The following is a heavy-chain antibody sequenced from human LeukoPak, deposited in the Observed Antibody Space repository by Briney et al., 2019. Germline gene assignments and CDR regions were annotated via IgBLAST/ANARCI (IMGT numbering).Heavy chain of an antibody. CDR2: ISWNSGSI. CDR1: GFTFSSYA. Sequence: PGGSLRLSCAASGFTFSSYAMSWVRQAPGKGLEWVSGISWNSGSIGYADSVKGRFTISRDNAKNSLYLQMNSLRAEDTALYYCAKDTTRYSYGELFDYWGQGTLVTVSS. CDR3: AKDTTRYSYGELFDY. D-gene: IGHD5-18*01. J-gene: IGHJ4*02. V-gene: IGHV3-9*01.